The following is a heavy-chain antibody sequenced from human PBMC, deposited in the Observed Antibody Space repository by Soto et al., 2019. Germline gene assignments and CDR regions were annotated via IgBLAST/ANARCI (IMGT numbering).Heavy chain of an antibody. CDR2: IYHNGNT. Sequence: SETLSLTCNVSGGPISSGDYYWSWIRQNPGKGLEWIGYIYHNGNTHYNPSLKSRVTISVDTSKNQFSLILTSVTAADTAAYYCTRLGGHCSSPSCFGFYVMAVWGQGTTVTVSS. CDR3: TRLGGHCSSPSCFGFYVMAV. CDR1: GGPISSGDYY. J-gene: IGHJ6*02. V-gene: IGHV4-30-4*08. D-gene: IGHD2-2*01.